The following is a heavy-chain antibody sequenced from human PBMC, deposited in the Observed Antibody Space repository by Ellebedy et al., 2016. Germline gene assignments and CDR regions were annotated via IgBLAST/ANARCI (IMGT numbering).Heavy chain of an antibody. CDR3: AREVVAAAGKEPNFDY. D-gene: IGHD6-13*01. CDR2: INAGNGNT. J-gene: IGHJ4*02. V-gene: IGHV1-3*01. CDR1: GYTFTTYA. Sequence: ASVKVSCKASGYTFTTYAMHWVRQAPGQRLEWMGWINAGNGNTKYSQKFQGRVTIIRDTSASTAYMELSSLRSEDTALYYCAREVVAAAGKEPNFDYWGQGTLVTVSS.